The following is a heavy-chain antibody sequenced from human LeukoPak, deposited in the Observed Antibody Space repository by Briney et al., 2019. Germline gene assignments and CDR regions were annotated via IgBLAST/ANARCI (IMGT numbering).Heavy chain of an antibody. CDR3: ARRGSHYYMDV. V-gene: IGHV4-34*01. Sequence: QTLSLTCAVYGGSFSGYYWSWLPQPPGKGLEWIGEINHSGSSNYNASLKRRGTISVDTSKNQFSLKLSSVSAADTAVCYCARRGSHYYMDVWGKGTTVTVSS. CDR2: INHSGSS. CDR1: GGSFSGYY. D-gene: IGHD1-26*01. J-gene: IGHJ6*03.